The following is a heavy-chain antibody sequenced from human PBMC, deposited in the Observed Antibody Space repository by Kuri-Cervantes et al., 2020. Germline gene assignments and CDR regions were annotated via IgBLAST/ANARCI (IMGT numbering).Heavy chain of an antibody. CDR3: ARQPTRVGATSFDY. D-gene: IGHD1-26*01. CDR2: IWYDGSNK. Sequence: GESLKISCAASGFTFSSYAMSGVRQAPGKGLEWVAVIWYDGSNKYYADSVKGRFTISRDNSKNTLYLQMNSLRAEDTAVYYCARQPTRVGATSFDYWGQGTLVTVSS. V-gene: IGHV3-33*08. CDR1: GFTFSSYA. J-gene: IGHJ4*02.